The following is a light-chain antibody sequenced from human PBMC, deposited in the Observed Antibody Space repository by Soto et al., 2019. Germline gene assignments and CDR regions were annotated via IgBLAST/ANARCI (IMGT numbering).Light chain of an antibody. CDR2: DVT. Sequence: QSVLTQPRSVSGSPGQSVTISCTGTSSDVGGYNCVSWYQQHPGKAPQLMIYDVTQRPSGVPDRFSGSKSGNTASLTISGLQPEAEDDYYCRSHSASYTWGFGTGT. V-gene: IGLV2-11*01. J-gene: IGLJ1*01. CDR3: RSHSASYTWG. CDR1: SSDVGGYNC.